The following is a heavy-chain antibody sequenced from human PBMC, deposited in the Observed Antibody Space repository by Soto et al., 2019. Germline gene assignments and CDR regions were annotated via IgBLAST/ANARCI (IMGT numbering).Heavy chain of an antibody. Sequence: QVQLVQSGPEVRKPGASVKVSCEASGYTFTTSGISWVRQVPGQGLEWRGWISTYNGDTNSAQNFQGRVLMTADTATGTAYVELMSLKSDDTAVYYCARQGSWPYYYYGLDVWGQGTTVTVSS. CDR1: GYTFTTSG. J-gene: IGHJ6*02. D-gene: IGHD1-26*01. CDR3: ARQGSWPYYYYGLDV. V-gene: IGHV1-18*01. CDR2: ISTYNGDT.